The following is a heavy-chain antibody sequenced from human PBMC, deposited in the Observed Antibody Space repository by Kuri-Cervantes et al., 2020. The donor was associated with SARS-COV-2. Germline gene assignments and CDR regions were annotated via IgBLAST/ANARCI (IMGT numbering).Heavy chain of an antibody. CDR3: ARVAGSYYYYYGMDV. J-gene: IGHJ6*02. V-gene: IGHV1-46*01. CDR2: INPSGGST. D-gene: IGHD2-15*01. CDR1: GYTFTSYY. Sequence: ASVKVSCKASGYTFTSYYMHWVRQAPGQGLEWMGIINPSGGSTSYAQKFQGRVTITADKSTSTAYMELSSLRSEDTAVYYCARVAGSYYYYYGMDVWGQGTLVT.